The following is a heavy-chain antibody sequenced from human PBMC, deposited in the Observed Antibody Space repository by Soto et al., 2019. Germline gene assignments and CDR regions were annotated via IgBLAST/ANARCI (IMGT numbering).Heavy chain of an antibody. Sequence: SETLSLTCTVSGGSISSYYWSWIRQPPGKGLEWIGYIYYSGSTNYNPSLKSRVTISVDTSKNQFSLKLSSVTAADTAVYYCARGYSSSWYLNYWGQGTLVTVSS. CDR2: IYYSGST. V-gene: IGHV4-59*08. CDR3: ARGYSSSWYLNY. J-gene: IGHJ4*02. D-gene: IGHD6-13*01. CDR1: GGSISSYY.